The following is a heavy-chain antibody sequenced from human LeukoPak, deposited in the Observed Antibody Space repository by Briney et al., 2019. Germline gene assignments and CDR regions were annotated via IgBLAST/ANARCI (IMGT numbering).Heavy chain of an antibody. J-gene: IGHJ4*02. V-gene: IGHV3-23*01. D-gene: IGHD3-10*01. CDR3: AKDRVPD. CDR1: GFTFSRYG. Sequence: GGSLRLSCAAYGFTFSRYGMSWVRQAPGKGLEWDSAISGSGGSTKYADSVKGRFTIYRDNSNNSLYLQMNSLRADDTAVYYCAKDRVPDWGQGTLVTVSS. CDR2: ISGSGGST.